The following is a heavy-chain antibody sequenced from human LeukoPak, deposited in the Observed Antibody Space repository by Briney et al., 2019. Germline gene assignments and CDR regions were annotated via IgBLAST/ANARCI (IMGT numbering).Heavy chain of an antibody. V-gene: IGHV3-15*01. J-gene: IGHJ4*02. CDR1: RFTFNNAW. CDR2: IKSKTDGGTT. CDR3: TTARYDYVWGSYELFDY. D-gene: IGHD3-16*01. Sequence: PGGSLRLSCAASRFTFNNAWMSWVRQAPGKGLEWVGRIKSKTDGGTTDYAAPVKGRFTISRDDSKNTLYLQMNSLKTEDTAVYYCTTARYDYVWGSYELFDYWGQGTLVTVSS.